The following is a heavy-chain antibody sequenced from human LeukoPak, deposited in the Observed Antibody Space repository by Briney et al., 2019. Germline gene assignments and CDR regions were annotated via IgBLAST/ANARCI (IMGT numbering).Heavy chain of an antibody. CDR1: GFTFSDYY. CDR2: ISSSGSTI. J-gene: IGHJ6*03. CDR3: AREQQLTIYNYYYMDV. V-gene: IGHV3-11*01. Sequence: GGSLRLSCAASGFTFSDYYMSWIRQAPGKGLEWVSYISSSGSTIYYADSVKGRFTISRDNAKNSLYLQMNSLRAEDTAVYYCAREQQLTIYNYYYMDVWGKGTTVTVSS. D-gene: IGHD6-13*01.